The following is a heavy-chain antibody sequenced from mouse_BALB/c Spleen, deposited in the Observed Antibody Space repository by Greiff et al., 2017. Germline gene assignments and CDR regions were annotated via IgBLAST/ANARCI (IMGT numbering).Heavy chain of an antibody. CDR3: ARRDGYEGGDYYAMDY. V-gene: IGHV5-6-5*01. CDR1: GFTFSSYA. D-gene: IGHD2-2*01. Sequence: EVKLVESGGGLVKPGGSLKLSCAASGFTFSSYAMSWVRQTPEKRLEWVASISSGGSTYYPDSVKGRFTISRDNARNILYLQMSSLRSEDTAMYYCARRDGYEGGDYYAMDYWGQGTSVTVSS. J-gene: IGHJ4*01. CDR2: ISSGGST.